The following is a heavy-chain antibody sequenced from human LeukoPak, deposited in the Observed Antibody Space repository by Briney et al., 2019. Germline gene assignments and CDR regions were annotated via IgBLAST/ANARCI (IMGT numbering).Heavy chain of an antibody. V-gene: IGHV3-43*02. D-gene: IGHD5-24*01. J-gene: IGHJ3*02. CDR2: ISGGGDRT. CDR3: AKGAGYNNGDASDI. Sequence: GGSLRLSCAASGFTFHDYAMHWVRQGPGKGLEWVSLISGGGDRTYYADSMKGRFTISRDNSKNSLYLQLNSLRTEDTASYYCAKGAGYNNGDASDIWGLGTMVTVSS. CDR1: GFTFHDYA.